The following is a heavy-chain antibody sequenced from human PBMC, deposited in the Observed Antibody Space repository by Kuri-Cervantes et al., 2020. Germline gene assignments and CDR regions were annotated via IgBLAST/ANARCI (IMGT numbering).Heavy chain of an antibody. J-gene: IGHJ4*02. CDR3: ARDRSNLAVAGDFDY. CDR2: INPNSGGT. CDR1: GYTFTGYY. Sequence: ASVKVSCKASGYTFTGYYMHWVRQAPGQGLEWMGWINPNSGGTNYAQKFQGWVTMTRDTSISTAYMELRSLRSDDTAVYYCARDRSNLAVAGDFDYWGQGTLVTDSS. V-gene: IGHV1-2*04. D-gene: IGHD6-19*01.